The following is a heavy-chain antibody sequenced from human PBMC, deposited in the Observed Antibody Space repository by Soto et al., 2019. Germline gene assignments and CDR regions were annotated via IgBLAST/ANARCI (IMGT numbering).Heavy chain of an antibody. CDR2: IYYSGST. Sequence: QVQLQESGPGLVKPSETLSLTCTVSGGSISSYYWSWIRQPTGKGLEWIGYIYYSGSTNYNPSLKSRGTISVDPSKNQFSLKLSSVTAADTAVYYCARLWGWSVYYWGQGTLVTVSS. CDR1: GGSISSYY. D-gene: IGHD3-16*01. V-gene: IGHV4-59*08. J-gene: IGHJ4*02. CDR3: ARLWGWSVYY.